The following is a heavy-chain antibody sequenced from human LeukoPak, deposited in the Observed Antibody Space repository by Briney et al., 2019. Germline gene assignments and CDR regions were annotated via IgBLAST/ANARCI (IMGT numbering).Heavy chain of an antibody. CDR2: ISYDGSNK. CDR1: GFTFSSYG. CDR3: ATRTTVVTFEYYYGTDV. Sequence: GGSLRLSCAASGFTFSSYGMHWVRQAPGKGLEWVAVISYDGSNKYYADSVKGRFTISRDNSKNTLYLQMNSLRAEDTAVYYCATRTTVVTFEYYYGTDVWGQGTTVTVSS. D-gene: IGHD4-23*01. J-gene: IGHJ6*02. V-gene: IGHV3-30*03.